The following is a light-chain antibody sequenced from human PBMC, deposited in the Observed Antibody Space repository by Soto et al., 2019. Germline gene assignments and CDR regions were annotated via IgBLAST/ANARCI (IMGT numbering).Light chain of an antibody. V-gene: IGLV2-14*03. Sequence: QSVLTQPASVSGSPGQSITISCTGTSSGVGRYNYVSWYQQHPGKAPKLTIYEVTNRPSGVSTRFSGSKSGNTASLTISGLQAEDEADYYCSSLRNTRGVFGTGTKVTVL. CDR3: SSLRNTRGV. CDR2: EVT. J-gene: IGLJ1*01. CDR1: SSGVGRYNY.